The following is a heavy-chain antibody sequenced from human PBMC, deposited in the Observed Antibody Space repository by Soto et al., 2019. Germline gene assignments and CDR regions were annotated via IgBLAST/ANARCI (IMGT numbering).Heavy chain of an antibody. Sequence: CKGSGYSFTSYWISWVRQMPGKGLEWMGRIDPSDSYTNYTPSFQGHVSISPDKSISTAYLQWSSLEASDTAMYYCARHRYCSGGGCFWFDPWGQGTLLTVSS. CDR1: GYSFTSYW. D-gene: IGHD2-15*01. J-gene: IGHJ5*02. V-gene: IGHV5-10-1*01. CDR2: IDPSDSYT. CDR3: ARHRYCSGGGCFWFDP.